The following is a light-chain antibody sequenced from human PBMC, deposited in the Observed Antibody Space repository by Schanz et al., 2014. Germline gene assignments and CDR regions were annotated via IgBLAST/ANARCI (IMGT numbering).Light chain of an antibody. Sequence: EIVLTQSPATLSVSPGERATLSCRASQSVSTNLAWYQQKPGQAPRLLIYGTSSRATGIPDRFSGSGSGTDFTLTISRLEPEDFAVYYCQQRSNWPPLTFGGGTKVEFK. CDR1: QSVSTN. CDR2: GTS. V-gene: IGKV3D-20*02. J-gene: IGKJ4*01. CDR3: QQRSNWPPLT.